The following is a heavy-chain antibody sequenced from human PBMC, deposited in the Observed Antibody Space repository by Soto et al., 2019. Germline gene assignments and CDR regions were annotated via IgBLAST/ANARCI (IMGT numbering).Heavy chain of an antibody. CDR2: ISFDGNRK. J-gene: IGHJ4*02. CDR3: ARDSYRGDVVLTPAPYGNDY. D-gene: IGHD2-2*01. Sequence: GWSLILSCAASEFTFKSYGMHWVRQAPGKGLAWVAVISFDGNRKHYADSVRGRFTISRDNSKNTLYLQMNSLRTEDTAIYYCARDSYRGDVVLTPAPYGNDYWGRGTLVTVSS. CDR1: EFTFKSYG. V-gene: IGHV3-30*03.